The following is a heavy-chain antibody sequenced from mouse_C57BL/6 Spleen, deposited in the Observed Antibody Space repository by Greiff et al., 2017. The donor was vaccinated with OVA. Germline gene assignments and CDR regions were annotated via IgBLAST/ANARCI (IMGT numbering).Heavy chain of an antibody. V-gene: IGHV1-15*01. Sequence: QVQLQQSGAELVRPGASVPLSCKASGYTFTDYEMPWVKQTPVHGLEWIGAIDPETGGTAYTQKFKVKAILTAYKSSSTAYMELRSLTSEDSAVYYGTRRGRGSSYLYYFDYWGQGTTLTVSS. CDR3: TRRGRGSSYLYYFDY. J-gene: IGHJ2*01. D-gene: IGHD1-1*01. CDR1: GYTFTDYE. CDR2: IDPETGGT.